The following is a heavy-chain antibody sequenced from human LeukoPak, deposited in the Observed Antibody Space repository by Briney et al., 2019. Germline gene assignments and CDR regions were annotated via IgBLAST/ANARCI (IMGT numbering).Heavy chain of an antibody. CDR1: GYSFTSYW. Sequence: AESLKISCEGSGYSFTSYWITWVRQMPGKGLEWMGKIDPSDSYTNYSPSLQGHVTISADKSISTAYLQWSSLKASDTAMYYCARIPLYSSGYYYAGDGFAIWGQGTMVTVSS. J-gene: IGHJ3*02. CDR3: ARIPLYSSGYYYAGDGFAI. V-gene: IGHV5-10-1*01. CDR2: IDPSDSYT. D-gene: IGHD3-22*01.